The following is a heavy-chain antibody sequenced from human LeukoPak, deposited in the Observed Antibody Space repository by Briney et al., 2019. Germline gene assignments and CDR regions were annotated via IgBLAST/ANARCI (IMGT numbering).Heavy chain of an antibody. CDR2: INHSGST. CDR3: AREVGCSGGTCSPFDY. CDR1: GGSFSGYY. V-gene: IGHV4-34*01. D-gene: IGHD2-15*01. Sequence: SETLSLTCAVYGGSFSGYYWSWIRQPPGKGLEWIGEINHSGSTNYNPSLKSRVTISVDTSKNQFSLRLSSVTAADTAVYYCAREVGCSGGTCSPFDYWGRESWSPSPQ. J-gene: IGHJ4*02.